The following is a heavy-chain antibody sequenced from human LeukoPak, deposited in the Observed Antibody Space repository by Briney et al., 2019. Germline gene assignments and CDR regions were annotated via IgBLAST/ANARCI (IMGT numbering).Heavy chain of an antibody. CDR1: GFTFSSYW. J-gene: IGHJ4*02. CDR2: INSDGGST. D-gene: IGHD6-19*01. V-gene: IGHV3-74*01. CDR3: VRDIGAVAGTDDY. Sequence: GGSLRLSCAASGFTFSSYWMHWVRHAPGKGLVWVSRINSDGGSTTYADSVKGRFTISRDNAKKTLYLQMNSLRVEDTAVYYCVRDIGAVAGTDDYWGQGTLVTVSS.